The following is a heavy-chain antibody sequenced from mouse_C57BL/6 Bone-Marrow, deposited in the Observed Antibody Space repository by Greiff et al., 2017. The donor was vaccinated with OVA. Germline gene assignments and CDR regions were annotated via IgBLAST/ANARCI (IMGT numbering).Heavy chain of an antibody. Sequence: VKLQESGAELVRPGTSVKVSCKASGYAFTNYLIEWVKQRPGQGLEWIGVINPGSGGTNYNEKFKGKATLTADKSSSTAYMQLSSLTSEDSAVYFCARNTMAYYFDYWGQGTTLTVSS. D-gene: IGHD1-1*02. CDR1: GYAFTNYL. J-gene: IGHJ2*01. V-gene: IGHV1-54*01. CDR3: ARNTMAYYFDY. CDR2: INPGSGGT.